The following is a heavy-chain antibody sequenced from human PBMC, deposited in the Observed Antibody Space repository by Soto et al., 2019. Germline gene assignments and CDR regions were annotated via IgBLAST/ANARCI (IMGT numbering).Heavy chain of an antibody. Sequence: QITLKESGPPLVKPTQPLTLTCTFSGFSLSTSGVGVGWIRQPPGKALEWLALIYWDDDKRYSPSLKSRLTITKDTSKNQVVLTMTNMDPVDTATYYCARFLAAEIFDYWGQGTLVTVSS. CDR1: GFSLSTSGVG. J-gene: IGHJ4*02. CDR2: IYWDDDK. V-gene: IGHV2-5*02. CDR3: ARFLAAEIFDY. D-gene: IGHD6-25*01.